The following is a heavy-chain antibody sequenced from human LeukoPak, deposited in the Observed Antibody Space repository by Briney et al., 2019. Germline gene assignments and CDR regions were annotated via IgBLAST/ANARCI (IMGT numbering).Heavy chain of an antibody. V-gene: IGHV1-69*02. D-gene: IGHD5-18*01. Sequence: SVKVSCKASGGTFSSYTISWVRQAPGQGLEWMGRIIPILGIANYAQKFQGRVTITADKSTSTAHMELSSLRSKDTAVYYCARGEPVGYGPFDYWGQGTLVTVSS. CDR2: IIPILGIA. CDR3: ARGEPVGYGPFDY. J-gene: IGHJ4*02. CDR1: GGTFSSYT.